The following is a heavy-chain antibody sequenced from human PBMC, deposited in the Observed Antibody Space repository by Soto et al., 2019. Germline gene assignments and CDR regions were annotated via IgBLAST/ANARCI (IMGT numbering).Heavy chain of an antibody. J-gene: IGHJ4*02. V-gene: IGHV3-9*01. Sequence: EVQLVESGGGLVQPGMSLSLSCTASGFTFDDYTMHWVRQAPGKGLEWVAHITWNSASIDYADSVKGRFSISRDNAKSSLYLQMNSLRTEDTAFYYCVKNRDNFAYNAYRPYDFWGQGTLVTVS. CDR1: GFTFDDYT. CDR3: VKNRDNFAYNAYRPYDF. CDR2: ITWNSASI. D-gene: IGHD1-1*01.